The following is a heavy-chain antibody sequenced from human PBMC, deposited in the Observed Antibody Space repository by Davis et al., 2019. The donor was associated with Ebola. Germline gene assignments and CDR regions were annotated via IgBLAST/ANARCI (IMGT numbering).Heavy chain of an antibody. J-gene: IGHJ6*02. CDR2: IFSSGNT. CDR3: ARGESTVTSFYYQYGLGV. D-gene: IGHD4-17*01. CDR1: GGSISRGDYY. Sequence: SETLSLTCTVSGGSISRGDYYWNCIRQSPAKGLEWLGNIFSSGNTNYNPSLKSRVTISGDTSKNQFSLKVTSVTAADTAVSFCARGESTVTSFYYQYGLGVWGQGTTVTVSS. V-gene: IGHV4-61*08.